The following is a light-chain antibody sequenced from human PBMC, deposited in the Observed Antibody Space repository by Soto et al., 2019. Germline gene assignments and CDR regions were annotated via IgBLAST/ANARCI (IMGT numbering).Light chain of an antibody. J-gene: IGLJ3*02. CDR3: SSYTSDSTLV. CDR2: EVS. V-gene: IGLV2-14*01. CDR1: STDVGGYNY. Sequence: QSVLTQPASVSGSPGQSIAISCTGTSTDVGGYNYVSWYQQHPGKAPKLMIYEVSNRPSGVSNRFSGAKSGNTASLAISGLQAEDEADYYCSSYTSDSTLVFGGGTALTVL.